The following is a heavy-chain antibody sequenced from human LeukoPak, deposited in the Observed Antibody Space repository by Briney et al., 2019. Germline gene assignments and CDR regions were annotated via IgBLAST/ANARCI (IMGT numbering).Heavy chain of an antibody. CDR3: ARDPATYSYDSSGIWDAFAI. D-gene: IGHD3-22*01. CDR2: IYHSGST. Sequence: PSETLSLTCTVSGYSISSGYYWGWIRQPPGKELEWIGSIYHSGSTSCNPSLKSRVTISVDTSKNQFSLKLSSVTAADTAVYYCARDPATYSYDSSGIWDAFAIWGRGTMVTVSS. J-gene: IGHJ3*02. V-gene: IGHV4-38-2*02. CDR1: GYSISSGYY.